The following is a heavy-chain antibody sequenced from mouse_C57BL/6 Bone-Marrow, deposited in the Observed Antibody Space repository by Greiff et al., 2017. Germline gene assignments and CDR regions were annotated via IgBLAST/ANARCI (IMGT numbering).Heavy chain of an antibody. D-gene: IGHD3-3*01. J-gene: IGHJ3*01. V-gene: IGHV6-6*01. Sequence: EVHLVESGGGLVQPGGSMKLSCAASGFTFSDAWMDWVRQSPEKGLEWVAEIRNKANNPATYYAESVKGRFTISRDDSKSSVYLQMNSLRAEDTGIYYCTPWGEGFAYWGQGTLVTVSA. CDR1: GFTFSDAW. CDR3: TPWGEGFAY. CDR2: IRNKANNPAT.